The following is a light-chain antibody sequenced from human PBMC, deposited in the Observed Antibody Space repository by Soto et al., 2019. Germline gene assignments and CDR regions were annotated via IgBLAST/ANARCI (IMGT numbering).Light chain of an antibody. CDR3: QQYTNTNNPWM. V-gene: IGKV3-15*01. CDR1: QSVSSN. Sequence: EIMVTQSPGTLSLSTGERVTLSCRASQSVSSNLAWYQQKVGQAPRLLIYGASTRATGIPARFSGSGSGTEFTLIISGLQPDDSATYYCQQYTNTNNPWMFAQGTKVAIK. J-gene: IGKJ1*01. CDR2: GAS.